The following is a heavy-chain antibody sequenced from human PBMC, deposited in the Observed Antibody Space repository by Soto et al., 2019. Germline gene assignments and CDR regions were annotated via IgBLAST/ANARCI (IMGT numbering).Heavy chain of an antibody. V-gene: IGHV3-23*01. Sequence: GGSLRLSCAASGFTFSSYAMSWVRQAPGKGLEWVSAISGSGGGTYYADSVKGRFTISRHNSKNTLYLQMNSLRAEDTAVYYCARDRVYGDYDAFDIWGQGTMVTVSS. D-gene: IGHD4-17*01. CDR3: ARDRVYGDYDAFDI. CDR1: GFTFSSYA. CDR2: ISGSGGGT. J-gene: IGHJ3*02.